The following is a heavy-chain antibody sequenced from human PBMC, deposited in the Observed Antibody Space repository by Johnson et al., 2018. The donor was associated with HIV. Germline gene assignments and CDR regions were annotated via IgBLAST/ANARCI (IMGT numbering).Heavy chain of an antibody. J-gene: IGHJ3*02. CDR1: GFSISNYA. V-gene: IGHV3-30*04. D-gene: IGHD3-22*01. CDR2: ISNDGSFQ. CDR3: VRGGYYYDQAGAFDI. Sequence: QVQLVESGGGVVQPGRSLRLACVTSGFSISNYAMHWVRQAPGKGLEWVAVISNDGSFQYYTDSVKGRFTISRDNSKNTLYLQMNSLRAEDTAVYYCVRGGYYYDQAGAFDIWGQGTMVTVSS.